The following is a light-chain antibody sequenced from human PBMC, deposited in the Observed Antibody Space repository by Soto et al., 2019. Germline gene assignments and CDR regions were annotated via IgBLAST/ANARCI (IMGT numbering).Light chain of an antibody. CDR2: GAS. J-gene: IGKJ1*01. Sequence: AQSPATLSVSPGETATLSCRASQSVSFKLAWYQQKPGQAPRLLISGASNRATGTPDRFRGSGSGTDFTLTITRLEPEDFAVYYCHQYGSAPWTFGQGTKVDI. V-gene: IGKV3-20*01. CDR3: HQYGSAPWT. CDR1: QSVSFK.